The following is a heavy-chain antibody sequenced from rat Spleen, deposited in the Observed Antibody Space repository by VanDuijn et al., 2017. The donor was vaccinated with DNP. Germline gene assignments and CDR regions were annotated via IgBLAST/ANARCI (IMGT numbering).Heavy chain of an antibody. D-gene: IGHD1-11*01. J-gene: IGHJ4*01. V-gene: IGHV5-58*01. CDR1: GFTFSGYW. Sequence: EVQLVETGGGLVQPGRSLKLSCVASGFTFSGYWMYWIRQAPGKGLEWVASINTDGGTTYYPDSVKGRFTISRDNAENTVYLQMNSLRSEDTATYYCAKDRDGGCAMDAWGQGTSVTISS. CDR2: INTDGGTT. CDR3: AKDRDGGCAMDA.